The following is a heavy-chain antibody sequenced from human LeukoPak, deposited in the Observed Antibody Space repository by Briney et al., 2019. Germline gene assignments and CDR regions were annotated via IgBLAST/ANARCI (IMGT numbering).Heavy chain of an antibody. V-gene: IGHV4-59*12. Sequence: SETLSLTCTVSGGSISSYYWSWIRQPPGKGLEWIGYIYYSGSTNYNPSLKSRVTISVDTSKNQFSLKLSSMTAADTAVYYCARYRDGSNDHRSFDIWGQGTMVTVSS. CDR1: GGSISSYY. CDR2: IYYSGST. CDR3: ARYRDGSNDHRSFDI. D-gene: IGHD5-24*01. J-gene: IGHJ3*02.